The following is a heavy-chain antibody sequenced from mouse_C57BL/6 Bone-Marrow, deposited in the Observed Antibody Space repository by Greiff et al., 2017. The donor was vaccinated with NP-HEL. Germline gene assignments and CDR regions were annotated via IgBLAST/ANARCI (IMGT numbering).Heavy chain of an antibody. CDR2: INPNNGGT. Sequence: EVQLQQSGPELVKPGASVKISCKASGYTFTDYYMNWVKQSHGKSLEWIGDINPNNGGTSYNQKFKGKATLTVDKSSSTAYMELRSLTSEDSAVYYCARLRGMVTTLNYWGQGTTLTVSS. CDR3: ARLRGMVTTLNY. V-gene: IGHV1-26*01. J-gene: IGHJ2*01. D-gene: IGHD2-2*01. CDR1: GYTFTDYY.